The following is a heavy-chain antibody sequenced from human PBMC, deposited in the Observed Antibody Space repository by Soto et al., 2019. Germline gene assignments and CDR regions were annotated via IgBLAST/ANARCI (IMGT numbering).Heavy chain of an antibody. CDR3: ARDGGIAAAGTDYYYYGMDV. D-gene: IGHD6-13*01. Sequence: GGSLRLSCAASGFTFSSYAMHWVRQAPGKGLEYVSAISSNGGSTYYADSVKGRFTISRDNSKNMLYLQMGSLRAEDMAVYYCARDGGIAAAGTDYYYYGMDVWGQGTTVTVSS. CDR2: ISSNGGST. J-gene: IGHJ6*02. CDR1: GFTFSSYA. V-gene: IGHV3-64*02.